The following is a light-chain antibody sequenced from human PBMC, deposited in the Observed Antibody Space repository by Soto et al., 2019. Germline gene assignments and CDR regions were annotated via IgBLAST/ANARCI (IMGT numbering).Light chain of an antibody. V-gene: IGLV1-40*01. CDR1: SSNIGAGYD. Sequence: QSVLTQPPSVSGAPGRRVTISCTGSSSNIGAGYDVHWYQQLPGTAPKLLIYGNSNRPSGVPDRFSGSKSGTSASLAITGLQAEDEADYYCQSYDSSLSGFYVFGTGTKAPS. CDR3: QSYDSSLSGFYV. J-gene: IGLJ1*01. CDR2: GNS.